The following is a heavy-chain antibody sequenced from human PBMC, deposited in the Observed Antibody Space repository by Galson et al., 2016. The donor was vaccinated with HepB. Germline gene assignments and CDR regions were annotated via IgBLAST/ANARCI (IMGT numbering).Heavy chain of an antibody. J-gene: IGHJ4*02. D-gene: IGHD3-3*01. CDR3: ARGGGHYDFWSGYHYYFDP. V-gene: IGHV3-30*04. Sequence: SLRLSCAVSGFSFSDYPMHWVRQAPGKGLEWVAVISYDGRNKYYADSVKGRFTISRDTAKNTVYLQMNSLRVEDTAVYYCARGGGHYDFWSGYHYYFDPWGQGTLVTVSS. CDR1: GFSFSDYP. CDR2: ISYDGRNK.